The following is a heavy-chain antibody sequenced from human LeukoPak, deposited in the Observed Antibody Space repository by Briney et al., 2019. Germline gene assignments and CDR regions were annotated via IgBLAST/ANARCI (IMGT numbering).Heavy chain of an antibody. Sequence: PSETLSLTCAVYGGSFSGYYWSWLRQPPGKGLEWIGEINHSGSTNYNPSLKSRVTISVDTAKNQFSLKLSSVTAAETAVYYCASGLRPSGISGYYLDVGYYFAYWGQGTLVTVSS. CDR2: INHSGST. CDR1: GGSFSGYY. D-gene: IGHD3-22*01. J-gene: IGHJ4*02. CDR3: ASGLRPSGISGYYLDVGYYFAY. V-gene: IGHV4-34*01.